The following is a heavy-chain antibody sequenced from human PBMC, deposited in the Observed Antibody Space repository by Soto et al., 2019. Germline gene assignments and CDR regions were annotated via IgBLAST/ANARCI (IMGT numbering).Heavy chain of an antibody. D-gene: IGHD1-26*01. Sequence: EVQLVESGGGLVQPGGSLRLSCSASGFTFSSYSMNWVRQAPGKGLEWGSYIRSSSSNIYYADSVKGRFTISRDNAKNSLYLQMNSLRDEDTAVYYCAREGGNLNWFDPWGQGTLVTVSS. CDR2: IRSSSSNI. CDR1: GFTFSSYS. CDR3: AREGGNLNWFDP. V-gene: IGHV3-48*02. J-gene: IGHJ5*02.